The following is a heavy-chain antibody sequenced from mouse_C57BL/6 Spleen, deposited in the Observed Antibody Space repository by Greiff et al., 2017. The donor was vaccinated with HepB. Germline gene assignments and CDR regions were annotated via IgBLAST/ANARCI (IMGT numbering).Heavy chain of an antibody. Sequence: QVQLQQPGAELVKPGASVKLSCKASGYTFTSYWMQWVKQRPGQGLEWIGEIDPSDSYTNYNQKFKGKATLTVDTSSSTAYMQLSSLTSADSAVYYWASGGVTTGFDYWGQGTTLTVSS. CDR3: ASGGVTTGFDY. J-gene: IGHJ2*01. CDR1: GYTFTSYW. D-gene: IGHD2-2*01. CDR2: IDPSDSYT. V-gene: IGHV1-50*01.